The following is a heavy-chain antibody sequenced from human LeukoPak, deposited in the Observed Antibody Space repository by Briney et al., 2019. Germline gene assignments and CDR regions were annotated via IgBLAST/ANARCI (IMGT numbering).Heavy chain of an antibody. J-gene: IGHJ3*02. CDR3: ARAVTYYYDSSGSDGAFDI. Sequence: GGSLRLSCAASGFTFSDYYMSWIRQAPGKGLEWVSYISSSGSTIYYADSVKGRFTISRDNAKNSLYLQMNSLRAEDTAVYYCARAVTYYYDSSGSDGAFDIWGQGTMVTVSS. D-gene: IGHD3-22*01. CDR1: GFTFSDYY. V-gene: IGHV3-11*04. CDR2: ISSSGSTI.